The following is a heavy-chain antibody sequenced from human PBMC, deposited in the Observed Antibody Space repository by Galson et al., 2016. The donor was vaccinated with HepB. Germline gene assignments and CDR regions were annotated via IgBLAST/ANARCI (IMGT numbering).Heavy chain of an antibody. CDR3: AKTRWAIGRFDY. V-gene: IGHV3-23*01. D-gene: IGHD6-13*01. CDR2: INFDSGST. Sequence: PRLSCAASGFTFSNYAMSWVRQAPGKGLEWVSAINFDSGSTYYADSVKGRFTISRDNSKNTLYLQMKSLRAEDTAVYYCAKTRWAIGRFDYWGQGTRVTVSS. J-gene: IGHJ4*02. CDR1: GFTFSNYA.